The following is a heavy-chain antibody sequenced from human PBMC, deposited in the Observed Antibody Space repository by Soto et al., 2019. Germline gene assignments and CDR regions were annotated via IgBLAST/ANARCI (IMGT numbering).Heavy chain of an antibody. CDR1: GYTFTSYA. J-gene: IGHJ4*02. V-gene: IGHV1-3*01. CDR2: INAGNGNT. CDR3: ARGLGLYYFDY. Sequence: QVQLVQSGAEVKKPGASVKVSCKASGYTFTSYAMHWMRQAPGQRLEWMGWINAGNGNTKYSQKFQGRVTITKDTSTSTAYIELSSLRSEDTAVYYCARGLGLYYFDYWGQGTLVTVSS. D-gene: IGHD1-26*01.